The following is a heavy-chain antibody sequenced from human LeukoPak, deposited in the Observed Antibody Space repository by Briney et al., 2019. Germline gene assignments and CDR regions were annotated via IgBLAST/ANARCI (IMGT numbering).Heavy chain of an antibody. CDR1: GYSFTSYW. CDR2: IYPGDSDT. CDR3: ARLHYYDSSGYYPEYFQH. V-gene: IGHV5-51*01. Sequence: GESLKISCKGSGYSFTSYWIGWVRQMPGKGLEWMGIIYPGDSDTRYSPSFQGQVTISADKSISTAYLQWSSLKASDTAVYYCARLHYYDSSGYYPEYFQHWGQGTLVTVSS. J-gene: IGHJ1*01. D-gene: IGHD3-22*01.